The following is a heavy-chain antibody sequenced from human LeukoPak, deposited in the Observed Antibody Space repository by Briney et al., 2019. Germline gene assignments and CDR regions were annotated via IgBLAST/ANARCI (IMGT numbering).Heavy chain of an antibody. CDR2: INHSGST. V-gene: IGHV4-34*01. CDR1: GGSFSGYY. J-gene: IGHJ4*02. CDR3: ARGQWWYHHLGPPKYYFDY. Sequence: SETLSLTCAVYGGSFSGYYWSWIRLPPGKGLEWIGEINHSGSTNYNPSLKSRVTISVDTSKNQFSLKLSSVTAADTAVYYCARGQWWYHHLGPPKYYFDYWGQGTLVTVSS. D-gene: IGHD2-15*01.